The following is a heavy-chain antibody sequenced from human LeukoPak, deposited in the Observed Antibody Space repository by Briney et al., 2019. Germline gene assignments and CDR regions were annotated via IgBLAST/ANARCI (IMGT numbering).Heavy chain of an antibody. CDR2: IYHSGST. Sequence: SETLSLTCTVSGYSISSGYYWGWIRQPPGKGLEWIGSIYHSGSTYYNPSLKSPVTISVDTSKNQFSLKLSSVTAADTAVYYCARITFVVEGYGMDVWGQGTTVTVSS. V-gene: IGHV4-38-2*02. J-gene: IGHJ6*02. D-gene: IGHD2-21*01. CDR1: GYSISSGYY. CDR3: ARITFVVEGYGMDV.